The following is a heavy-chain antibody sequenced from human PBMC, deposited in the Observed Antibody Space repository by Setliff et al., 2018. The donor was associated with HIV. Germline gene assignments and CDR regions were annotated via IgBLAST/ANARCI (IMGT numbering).Heavy chain of an antibody. J-gene: IGHJ5*02. CDR2: IIPMYGVT. CDR1: GGTFSSYV. V-gene: IGHV1-69*05. CDR3: APPYCSGGNCWSSASLPPAGWFDP. Sequence: SVKVSCKASGGTFSSYVISWVRQAPGQGPEWMGGIIPMYGVTNYAQKFQGRVTITTDESTSTAYMELSSLRSEDTAVYYCAPPYCSGGNCWSSASLPPAGWFDPWGQGTLVTVSS. D-gene: IGHD2-15*01.